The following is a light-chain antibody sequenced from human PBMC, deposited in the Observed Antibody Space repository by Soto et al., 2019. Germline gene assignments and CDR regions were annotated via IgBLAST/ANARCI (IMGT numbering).Light chain of an antibody. CDR3: QQYNNWPPIT. CDR1: QSVSSN. V-gene: IGKV3D-15*01. J-gene: IGKJ5*01. Sequence: LTPSPDSLAVSLGERATLSCRASQSVSSNLAWYQQKPGQAPRLLIYGASTRATGIPARFSGSGSGTEFTLTISSLQSEDFAVYYCQQYNNWPPITFGQGTRLEIK. CDR2: GAS.